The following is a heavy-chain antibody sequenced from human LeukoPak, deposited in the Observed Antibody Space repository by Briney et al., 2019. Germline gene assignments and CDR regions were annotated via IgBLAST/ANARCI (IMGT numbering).Heavy chain of an antibody. J-gene: IGHJ4*02. CDR1: GGSISSYY. CDR2: IYYSGST. Sequence: SETLSLTCTVSGGSISSYYWSWIRQPPGKGLEWIGYIYYSGSTNYNPSLKSRVTISVDTSKNQFSLKLSSVTAADTAVYYCAREAGYSYGLGFDYWGQGTLVTVSS. D-gene: IGHD5-18*01. CDR3: AREAGYSYGLGFDY. V-gene: IGHV4-59*01.